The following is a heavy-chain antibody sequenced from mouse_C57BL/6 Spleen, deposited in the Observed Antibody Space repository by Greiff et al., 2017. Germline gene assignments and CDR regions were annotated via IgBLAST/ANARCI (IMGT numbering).Heavy chain of an antibody. CDR1: GFSLTSYA. CDR2: IWTGGGT. Sequence: QVQLQQSGPGLVAPSQSLSITCTVSGFSLTSYAISWVRQPPGKGLEWLGVIWTGGGTNYNSALKSRLSISKDNSKSQVFLKMNSLQTDDTARYYVARNSYGSSLYWYFDVWGTGTTVTVSS. D-gene: IGHD1-1*01. V-gene: IGHV2-9-1*01. CDR3: ARNSYGSSLYWYFDV. J-gene: IGHJ1*03.